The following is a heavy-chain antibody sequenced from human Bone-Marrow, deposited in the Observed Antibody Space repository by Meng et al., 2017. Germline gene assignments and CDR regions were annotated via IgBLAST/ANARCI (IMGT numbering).Heavy chain of an antibody. Sequence: GSLRLSCTVSGGSISSYYWSWIRQPPGKGLEWIGSIYYSGSTYYNPSLKSRVTISVDTSKNQFSLKLSSVTAADTAVYYCARDRYMGQLDYWGQGTLVTVSS. CDR1: GGSISSYY. CDR2: IYYSGST. CDR3: ARDRYMGQLDY. J-gene: IGHJ4*02. D-gene: IGHD2-2*01. V-gene: IGHV4-59*12.